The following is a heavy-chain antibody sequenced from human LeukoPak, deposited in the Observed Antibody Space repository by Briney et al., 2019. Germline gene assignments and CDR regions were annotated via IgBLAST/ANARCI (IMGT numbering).Heavy chain of an antibody. D-gene: IGHD3-10*01. J-gene: IGHJ4*02. CDR3: ARDHSGSYYSPHEY. V-gene: IGHV4-38-2*02. CDR1: GYSISSGYY. CDR2: IHHSGST. Sequence: SETLSLTCTVSGYSISSGYYWGWIRQPPGKGLEWIGSIHHSGSTYYNPSLESRVTISVDTSKNQVSLKLSSVTAADTAVYYCARDHSGSYYSPHEYWGQGTLVTVSS.